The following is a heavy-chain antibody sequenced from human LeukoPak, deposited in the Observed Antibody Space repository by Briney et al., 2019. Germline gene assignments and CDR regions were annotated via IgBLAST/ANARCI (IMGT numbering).Heavy chain of an antibody. CDR1: GYTFTSYG. D-gene: IGHD2-15*01. CDR3: ARDRGSLVVVAANDY. V-gene: IGHV1-2*02. Sequence: ASVKVSCKASGYTFTSYGISWVRQAPGQGLEWMGWINPNSGGTNYAQKFQGRVTMTRDTSISTAYMELSRLRSDDTAVYYCARDRGSLVVVAANDYWGQGTLVTVSS. CDR2: INPNSGGT. J-gene: IGHJ4*02.